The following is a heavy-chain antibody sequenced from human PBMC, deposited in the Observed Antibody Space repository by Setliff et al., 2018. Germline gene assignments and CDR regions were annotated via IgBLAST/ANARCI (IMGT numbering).Heavy chain of an antibody. V-gene: IGHV1-69*06. D-gene: IGHD6-6*01. CDR3: ALEYSNSSPTVYYYMDV. Sequence: SVKVSCKASGGILNSFSITWVRQAPGQGLEWMGRIIPLFETTNYVEKFQGRVTITADKSTSTAYMELSRLTSEDTAVYYCALEYSNSSPTVYYYMDVWGKGTTVTVS. CDR2: IIPLFETT. J-gene: IGHJ6*03. CDR1: GGILNSFS.